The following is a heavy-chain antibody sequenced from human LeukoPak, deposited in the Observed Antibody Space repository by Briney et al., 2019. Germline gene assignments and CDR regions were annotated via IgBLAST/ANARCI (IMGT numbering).Heavy chain of an antibody. CDR1: GFTFSGYW. Sequence: GGSLRLSCAASGFTFSGYWMHWVRQAPGKGLVWVSRINSDGSTTNYADSVMGRFTISRDNAKNTLYLQMNSLRAEDTAVYYCARVIYSGWEGELSDWGQGTLVTVSS. CDR3: ARVIYSGWEGELSD. D-gene: IGHD6-19*01. V-gene: IGHV3-74*01. J-gene: IGHJ4*02. CDR2: INSDGSTT.